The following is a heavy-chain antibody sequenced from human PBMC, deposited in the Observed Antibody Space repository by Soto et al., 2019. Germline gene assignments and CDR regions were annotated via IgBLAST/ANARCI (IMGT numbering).Heavy chain of an antibody. CDR1: GGSFSGYY. Sequence: SETLSLTCAVYGGSFSGYYWSWIRQPPGKGLEWIGEINHSGSTNYNPSLKSRVTISVDTSKNQFSLKLSSVTAADTAVYYCARVGSFVWQLAPIVAYYYWGMDVWGQGTTVTFPS. V-gene: IGHV4-34*01. CDR2: INHSGST. CDR3: ARVGSFVWQLAPIVAYYYWGMDV. J-gene: IGHJ6*02. D-gene: IGHD6-6*01.